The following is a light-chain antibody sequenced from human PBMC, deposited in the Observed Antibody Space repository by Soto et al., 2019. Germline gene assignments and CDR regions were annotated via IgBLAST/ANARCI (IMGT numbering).Light chain of an antibody. Sequence: QSVLTQPPSASGSPGQSVTISCTGTSSDVGGYTYVSWYQQHPGKAPELMIYEVSKRPSGVPDRFSGSKSGNTASLTVSGLQAEDEVDYYCSSYAGITPYVFGTGTKVTVL. CDR2: EVS. CDR3: SSYAGITPYV. J-gene: IGLJ1*01. V-gene: IGLV2-8*01. CDR1: SSDVGGYTY.